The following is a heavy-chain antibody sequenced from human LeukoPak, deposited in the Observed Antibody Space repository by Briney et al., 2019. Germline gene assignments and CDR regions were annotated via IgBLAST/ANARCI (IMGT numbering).Heavy chain of an antibody. Sequence: GGSLRLSCAASGFTFSSYSMNWVRQAPGKGLEWVSSISSSSSYIYYADPVKGRFTISRDNAKNSLYLQMNSLTAADTAVYYCARVGPKNYYDSSGYYYFVRTGFDPWGQGTLVTVSS. CDR1: GFTFSSYS. CDR3: ARVGPKNYYDSSGYYYFVRTGFDP. V-gene: IGHV3-21*01. J-gene: IGHJ5*02. CDR2: ISSSSSYI. D-gene: IGHD3-22*01.